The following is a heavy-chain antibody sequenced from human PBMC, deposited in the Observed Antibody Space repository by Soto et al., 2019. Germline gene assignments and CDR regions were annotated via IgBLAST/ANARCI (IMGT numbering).Heavy chain of an antibody. D-gene: IGHD2-15*01. J-gene: IGHJ6*03. CDR1: GGSFSGYY. V-gene: IGHV4-34*01. CDR3: ARLTGGGIPDYMDV. CDR2: INHSGST. Sequence: SETLSLTCAFYGGSFSGYYWSLIRQPPGKGLEWIGEINHSGSTNYNPSLKSRVTISVDTSKNQFSLKLSSVTAADTAVYYCARLTGGGIPDYMDVWGKGTTVTVSS.